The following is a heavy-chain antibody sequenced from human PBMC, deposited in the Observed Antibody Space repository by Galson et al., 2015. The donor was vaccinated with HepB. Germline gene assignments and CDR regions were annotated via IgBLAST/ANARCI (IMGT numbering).Heavy chain of an antibody. CDR1: GFIFSTYW. CDR2: IKEDGSEK. D-gene: IGHD3-10*01. J-gene: IGHJ6*02. Sequence: SLRLSCAASGFIFSTYWMNWVRLAPGKELEWVANIKEDGSEKNYVDSVKGRFTISRDNAKNSLYLQMNSLRAEDTAVYYCARVKRGEWYSYYYYGVDVWGQGTTVTVSS. CDR3: ARVKRGEWYSYYYYGVDV. V-gene: IGHV3-7*05.